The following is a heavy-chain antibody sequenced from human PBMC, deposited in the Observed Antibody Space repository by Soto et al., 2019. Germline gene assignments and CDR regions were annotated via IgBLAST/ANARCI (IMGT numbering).Heavy chain of an antibody. CDR3: ARAIGWFGELLGGYYFDY. J-gene: IGHJ4*02. D-gene: IGHD3-10*01. CDR1: GGSISSGGYS. V-gene: IGHV4-30-2*01. CDR2: IYHSGST. Sequence: QLQLQESGSGLVKPSQTLSLTCAVSGGSISSGGYSWSWIRQPPGKGLEWIGYIYHSGSTYYNPSLRSRVTISVDRSKHQFYLKLSSVTAADTAVYYCARAIGWFGELLGGYYFDYWGQGKLVTVSS.